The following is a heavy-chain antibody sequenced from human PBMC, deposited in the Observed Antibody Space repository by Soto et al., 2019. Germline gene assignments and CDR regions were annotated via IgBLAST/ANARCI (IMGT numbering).Heavy chain of an antibody. D-gene: IGHD1-1*01. V-gene: IGHV3-64*04. Sequence: GALRLSCAASGFTFSNYAMDWVRQAPGKELEYVSGISSNGVGTYYADSVKGRFTISRDNSKNTLYLQMNSLRAEDTAVYYCARVDRDKDSYNHRETTFDYWGQGTLVTVSS. CDR1: GFTFSNYA. CDR3: ARVDRDKDSYNHRETTFDY. J-gene: IGHJ4*02. CDR2: ISSNGVGT.